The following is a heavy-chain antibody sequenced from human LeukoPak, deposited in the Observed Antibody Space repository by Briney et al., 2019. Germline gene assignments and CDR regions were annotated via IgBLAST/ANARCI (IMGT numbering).Heavy chain of an antibody. J-gene: IGHJ4*02. Sequence: GGSLRLPCAASGFTFSSYWMHWVRQAPGKGLVWVSRINSDGSSTSYADSVKGRFTISRDSAKNTLYLQMNSLRAEDTAVYYCAVRGYSGYDTSYFDYWGQGTLVTVSS. D-gene: IGHD5-12*01. V-gene: IGHV3-74*01. CDR1: GFTFSSYW. CDR3: AVRGYSGYDTSYFDY. CDR2: INSDGSST.